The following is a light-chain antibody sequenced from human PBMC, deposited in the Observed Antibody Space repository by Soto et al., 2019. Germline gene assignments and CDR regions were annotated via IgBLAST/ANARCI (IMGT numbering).Light chain of an antibody. Sequence: EIVLTQSPATLSLSPGERATLSCRASQSVGSSFAWYQQKPGQGPRLLIYDASKRATGIPARFGGSGSGTDFTLTISSLEPEDVAVYYCQQRTNWPPIFTFGPGTKVDIK. CDR1: QSVGSS. CDR2: DAS. V-gene: IGKV3-11*01. J-gene: IGKJ3*01. CDR3: QQRTNWPPIFT.